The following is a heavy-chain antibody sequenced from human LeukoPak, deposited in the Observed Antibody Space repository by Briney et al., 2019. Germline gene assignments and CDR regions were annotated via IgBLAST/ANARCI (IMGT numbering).Heavy chain of an antibody. CDR3: ARYYYDSSGYYYFDY. CDR1: GGSFSGYY. Sequence: SETLSLTCAVFGGSFSGYYWSWIRQPAGKGLEWIGRIYTSGSTNYNPSLKSRVTMSVDTSKNQFSLKLSSVTAADTAVYYCARYYYDSSGYYYFDYWGQGTLVTVSS. D-gene: IGHD3-22*01. J-gene: IGHJ4*02. CDR2: IYTSGST. V-gene: IGHV4-59*10.